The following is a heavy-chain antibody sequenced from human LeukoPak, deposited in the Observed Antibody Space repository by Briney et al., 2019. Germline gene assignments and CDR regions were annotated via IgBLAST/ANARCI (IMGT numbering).Heavy chain of an antibody. CDR1: GFTVSSNY. CDR3: ARVSDFWSGYSGSYFDY. V-gene: IGHV3-53*01. D-gene: IGHD3-3*01. J-gene: IGHJ4*02. CDR2: IYSGGST. Sequence: PGGSLRLSCAASGFTVSSNYMSWVRQAPGKGLEWVSVIYSGGSTYYADSVKGRFTISRDNSKNTLYLQMNSLRAEDTAVYYCARVSDFWSGYSGSYFDYWGQGTLVTVSS.